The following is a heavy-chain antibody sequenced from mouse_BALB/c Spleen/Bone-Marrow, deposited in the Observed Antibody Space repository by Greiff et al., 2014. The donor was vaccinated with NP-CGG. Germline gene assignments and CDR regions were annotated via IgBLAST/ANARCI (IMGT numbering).Heavy chain of an antibody. V-gene: IGHV1S29*02. CDR3: VRAPPITSVVTRDY. CDR2: IYPHTSDT. Sequence: VQLQQSGPELVKPGASVKISCKASGYPFTDYNMHWVKQSHGKSLEWIGYIYPHTSDTGYNQKFRNKATLTVDISSSTAYMVLRSLTSEDSAVHYCVRAPPITSVVTRDYWGQGTTLTVSS. J-gene: IGHJ2*01. D-gene: IGHD1-1*01. CDR1: GYPFTDYN.